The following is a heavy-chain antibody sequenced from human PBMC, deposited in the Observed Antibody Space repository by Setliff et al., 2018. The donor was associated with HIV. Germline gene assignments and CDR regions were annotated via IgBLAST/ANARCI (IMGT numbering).Heavy chain of an antibody. CDR3: ARSDISGTCYFDS. J-gene: IGHJ4*02. CDR2: TNPNDGGK. CDR1: GHTFANYY. D-gene: IGHD1-20*01. V-gene: IGHV1-46*01. Sequence: VSEKVSCKASGHTFANYYLHWVRQGPGQGLEWMGITNPNDGGKQYAQNFRGRVSLTRDTSTTTVYMELYSLRSEGTAVYHCARSDISGTCYFDSWGQGTLVTVSS.